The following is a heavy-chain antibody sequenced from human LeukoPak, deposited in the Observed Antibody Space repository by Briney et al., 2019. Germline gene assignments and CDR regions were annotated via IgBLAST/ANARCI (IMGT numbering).Heavy chain of an antibody. V-gene: IGHV3-23*01. CDR1: GFTFSNYA. CDR2: ISGSGGST. Sequence: PGGSLRLSCAASGFTFSNYAMSWVRQAPGKGLEWVSAISGSGGSTYYADSVKGRFTISRDNSKNTLYLQMGSLRAEDMAVYYCARALRMVTAHGEEYYFDYWGQGTLVTVSS. J-gene: IGHJ4*02. CDR3: ARALRMVTAHGEEYYFDY. D-gene: IGHD2-21*02.